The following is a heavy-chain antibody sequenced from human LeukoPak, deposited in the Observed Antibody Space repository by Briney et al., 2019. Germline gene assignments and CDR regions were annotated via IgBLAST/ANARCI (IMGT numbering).Heavy chain of an antibody. V-gene: IGHV1-8*01. D-gene: IGHD3-22*01. CDR2: VNPNSGNT. Sequence: ASVKVSCKTSGYTFTSYDLNWVRQATGQGLEWMGWVNPNSGNTGYAQKLQGRVTMTTDTSTSTAYMELSSLRSEDTAVYYCAREDFYDSGSNDYWGQGTLVTVSS. CDR3: AREDFYDSGSNDY. CDR1: GYTFTSYD. J-gene: IGHJ4*02.